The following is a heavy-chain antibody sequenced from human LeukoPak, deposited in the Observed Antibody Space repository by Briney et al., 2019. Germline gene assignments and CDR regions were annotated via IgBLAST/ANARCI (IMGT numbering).Heavy chain of an antibody. Sequence: PGGSLRLSCAASGFTFSTYSMNWVRQAPGKGLEWISYISSGSSTIYYADSVKGRFTISRDNAKNSLYLQMNSLRDEDTAVYYCARDPRIAVAGTPWFDPWGQGTLVTVSS. D-gene: IGHD6-19*01. V-gene: IGHV3-48*02. CDR1: GFTFSTYS. J-gene: IGHJ5*02. CDR3: ARDPRIAVAGTPWFDP. CDR2: ISSGSSTI.